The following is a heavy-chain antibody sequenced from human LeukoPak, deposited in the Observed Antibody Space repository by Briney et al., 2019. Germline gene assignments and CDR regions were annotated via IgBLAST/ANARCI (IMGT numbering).Heavy chain of an antibody. V-gene: IGHV4-34*01. Sequence: SETLSLTCAVYGGSFSGYYWSWIRQPPGKGLEWIGEINHSGSTNYNPSLKSRVTISVDTSKNKFSLKLSSVTAADTAVYYCARLYDSSGYPLTDFGFDYWGQGTLVTVSS. J-gene: IGHJ4*02. CDR3: ARLYDSSGYPLTDFGFDY. D-gene: IGHD3-22*01. CDR2: INHSGST. CDR1: GGSFSGYY.